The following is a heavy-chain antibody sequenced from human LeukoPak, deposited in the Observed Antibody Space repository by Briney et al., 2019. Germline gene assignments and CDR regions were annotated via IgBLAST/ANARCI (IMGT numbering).Heavy chain of an antibody. V-gene: IGHV3-53*01. CDR3: ARDSRLAPGYSSGWYGDY. CDR2: IYSGGST. Sequence: GGSLRLSCAASGFTVSSNYMSWVRQAPGKGLEWVSVIYSGGSTYCADSVKGRFTISRDNSKNTLYLQMNSLRAEDTAVYYCARDSRLAPGYSSGWYGDYWGQGTLVTVSS. CDR1: GFTVSSNY. J-gene: IGHJ4*02. D-gene: IGHD6-19*01.